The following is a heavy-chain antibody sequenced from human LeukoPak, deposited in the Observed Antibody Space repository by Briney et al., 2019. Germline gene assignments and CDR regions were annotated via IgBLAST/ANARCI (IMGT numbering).Heavy chain of an antibody. Sequence: ASVKVSCKASGYTFTSYGISWVRQAPGQGLEWMGWITPYNGNTNYAQKLQGRVTMTTYTSTSTAYMELRSLRSDDTAVYYCAREWDRYCSSTSCYSPAYYYYGMDVWGQGTTVTVSS. D-gene: IGHD2-2*02. CDR2: ITPYNGNT. V-gene: IGHV1-18*01. CDR3: AREWDRYCSSTSCYSPAYYYYGMDV. J-gene: IGHJ6*02. CDR1: GYTFTSYG.